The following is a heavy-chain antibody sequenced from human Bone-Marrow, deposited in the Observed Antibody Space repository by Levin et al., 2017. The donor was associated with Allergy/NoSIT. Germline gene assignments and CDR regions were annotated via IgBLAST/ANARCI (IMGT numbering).Heavy chain of an antibody. CDR3: ARHSHLLSLRAFDP. CDR1: GDSISSSNYY. J-gene: IGHJ5*02. CDR2: VYYSGTA. V-gene: IGHV4-39*01. Sequence: SETLSLTCTVSGDSISSSNYYWGWIRQPPGKGLEWIGSVYYSGTAYYNPSLQSRVTMSVDTSKNQFSLKLTSVTATDTALYYCARHSHLLSLRAFDPWGQGTLVTVSS. D-gene: IGHD2-2*01.